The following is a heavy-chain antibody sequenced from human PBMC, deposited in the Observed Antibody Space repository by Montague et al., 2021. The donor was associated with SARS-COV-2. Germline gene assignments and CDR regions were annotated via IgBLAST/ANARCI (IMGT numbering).Heavy chain of an antibody. V-gene: IGHV4-4*02. CDR3: ARAMIVVTRDAFDI. CDR2: ISHSGNT. J-gene: IGHJ3*02. Sequence: SETLSLTCSVSGGSISTTNWWSWVRQPPGKGLEWIGEISHSGNTNYNSSVRSRVTISLAKSKNQFSLELSSVTAADTAVYYCARAMIVVTRDAFDIWGRGTKVIVST. CDR1: GGSISTTNW. D-gene: IGHD3-22*01.